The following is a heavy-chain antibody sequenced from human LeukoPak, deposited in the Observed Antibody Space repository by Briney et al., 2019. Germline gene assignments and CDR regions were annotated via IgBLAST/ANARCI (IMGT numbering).Heavy chain of an antibody. J-gene: IGHJ4*02. CDR1: GGSISSSSYY. CDR3: AGVDSSGWGGLGYFDY. CDR2: IYYSGST. V-gene: IGHV4-39*01. Sequence: SETLSLTCTVSGGSISSSSYYWGWIRQPPGKGLEWIGSIYYSGSTYYNPSLKSRVTISVDTSKNQFSLKLSSVTAADTAVYYCAGVDSSGWGGLGYFDYWGQGTLVTVSS. D-gene: IGHD6-19*01.